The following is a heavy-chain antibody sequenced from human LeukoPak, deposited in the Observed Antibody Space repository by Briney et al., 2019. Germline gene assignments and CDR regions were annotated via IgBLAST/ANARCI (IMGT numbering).Heavy chain of an antibody. D-gene: IGHD5-24*01. J-gene: IGHJ4*02. CDR3: ARLDEAFDN. CDR2: LYNGGNT. Sequence: PGGSLRLSCAVSGFTVSSNYMSWVRQAPGKGLERVSVLYNGGNTYYADSVKGRFTVSRDNSKNTLYLQMNSLRAEDTAIYYCARLDEAFDNWGQGTLVIVSS. V-gene: IGHV3-53*01. CDR1: GFTVSSNY.